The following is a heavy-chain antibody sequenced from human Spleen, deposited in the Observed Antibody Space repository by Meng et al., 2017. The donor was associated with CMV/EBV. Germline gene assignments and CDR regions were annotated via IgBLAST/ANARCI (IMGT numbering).Heavy chain of an antibody. J-gene: IGHJ5*02. V-gene: IGHV3-21*01. CDR2: ITSSGGYI. D-gene: IGHD3-3*01. CDR1: GFTFSSYS. CDR3: VRDLPPYYDFWSGYLDL. Sequence: GESLKISCAASGFTFSSYSMMWVRQAPGKGLEWVSSITSSGGYIYYADSVKGRFTISRDNAKNSLYLEMDSLRAEDTAVYYCVRDLPPYYDFWSGYLDLWGQGTLVTVSS.